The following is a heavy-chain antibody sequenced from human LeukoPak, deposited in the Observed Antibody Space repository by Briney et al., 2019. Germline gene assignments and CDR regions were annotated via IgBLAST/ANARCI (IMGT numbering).Heavy chain of an antibody. CDR1: GYSFSTYW. D-gene: IGHD1-26*01. V-gene: IGHV5-51*01. CDR2: IYPGDSDT. J-gene: IGHJ4*02. Sequence: PGESLKISCKGSGYSFSTYWIGWVRQMPGKGLEWMGIIYPGDSDTSYSPSFQGQVTLSADKSISTAYLQWRSLKASDTAMYYCARSSGATKFDYWGQGTLVTVSS. CDR3: ARSSGATKFDY.